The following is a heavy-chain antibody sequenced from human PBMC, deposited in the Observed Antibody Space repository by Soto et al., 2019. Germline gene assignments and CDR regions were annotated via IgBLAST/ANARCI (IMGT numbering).Heavy chain of an antibody. Sequence: PGGFLRLSCAASGFTFSSYWMSWVRQAPGKGLEWVANIKQDGSEKYYVDSVKGRFTISRDNAKNSLYLQMNSLRAEDTAVYYCARSSYYDSSGYWCGYWGQGTLVTSPQ. CDR1: GFTFSSYW. CDR3: ARSSYYDSSGYWCGY. CDR2: IKQDGSEK. J-gene: IGHJ4*02. D-gene: IGHD3-22*01. V-gene: IGHV3-7*03.